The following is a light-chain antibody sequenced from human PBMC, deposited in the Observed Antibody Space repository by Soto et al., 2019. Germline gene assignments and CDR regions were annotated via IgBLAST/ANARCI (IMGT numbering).Light chain of an antibody. CDR1: ESVSSY. V-gene: IGKV3-15*01. CDR2: GTF. CDR3: QQYINWPRT. Sequence: EIVMTQSPATLSVSLGESATIACRASESVSSYLAWYQQKPGQAPRLLIYGTFSRASGVPARFSGSGSGTEFTLTISSLQSEDVAVYHCQQYINWPRTFGQGTKVEIK. J-gene: IGKJ1*01.